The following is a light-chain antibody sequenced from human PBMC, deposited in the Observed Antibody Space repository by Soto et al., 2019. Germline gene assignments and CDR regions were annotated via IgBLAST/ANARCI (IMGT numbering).Light chain of an antibody. CDR1: QTVNSKY. CDR3: QQYGSSPT. Sequence: EIVLTQSPGTLSLSPGERATLSCRASQTVNSKYLAWYQHKPGQAPRLLIHGASSRATGIPDRFGVSGSGTDFTLTISRLEPEDFAVYYCQQYGSSPTFGQGTKVEIK. J-gene: IGKJ1*01. CDR2: GAS. V-gene: IGKV3-20*01.